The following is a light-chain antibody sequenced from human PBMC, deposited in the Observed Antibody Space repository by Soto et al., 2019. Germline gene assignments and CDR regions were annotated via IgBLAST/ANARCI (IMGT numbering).Light chain of an antibody. J-gene: IGLJ2*01. CDR1: SSNIGNNI. Sequence: QAVVTQPPSVSAAPGQKVIISCSGSSSNIGNNIVSWYQQLPGTAPKLLIYEDNKRPSGIPDRFSGSKSGTSATLGITGLQTGDEAEYYCASWDSSLSGGVFGGGTKVTVL. CDR2: EDN. V-gene: IGLV1-51*02. CDR3: ASWDSSLSGGV.